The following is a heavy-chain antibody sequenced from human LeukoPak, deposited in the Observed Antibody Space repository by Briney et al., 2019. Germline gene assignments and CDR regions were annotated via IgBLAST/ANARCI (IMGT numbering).Heavy chain of an antibody. CDR3: TTDDLYGSGTGGSD. V-gene: IGHV3-15*01. J-gene: IGHJ4*02. Sequence: KSGGSLRLSCAASGFTFSNAWMSWVRQAPGKGLEWVGRIKSKTDGGTPDYAAPVKGRFTISRDDSKNTLYLQMNSLKIEDTAVYYCTTDDLYGSGTGGSDWGQGTLVTVSS. D-gene: IGHD3-10*01. CDR1: GFTFSNAW. CDR2: IKSKTDGGTP.